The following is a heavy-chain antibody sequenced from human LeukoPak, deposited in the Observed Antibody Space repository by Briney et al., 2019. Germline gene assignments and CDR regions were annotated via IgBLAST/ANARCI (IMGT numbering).Heavy chain of an antibody. CDR3: ARGRFIRRWLPFDY. Sequence: SETLSLTCTVSGGSISSYYWSWIRQPPGKGLEWIGYIYYTGSTNYIPSLKSRVTISVDTSKNQLSLKLSSVTAADTAVYYCARGRFIRRWLPFDYWGQGTLVTVSS. CDR1: GGSISSYY. V-gene: IGHV4-59*12. CDR2: IYYTGST. J-gene: IGHJ4*02. D-gene: IGHD5-24*01.